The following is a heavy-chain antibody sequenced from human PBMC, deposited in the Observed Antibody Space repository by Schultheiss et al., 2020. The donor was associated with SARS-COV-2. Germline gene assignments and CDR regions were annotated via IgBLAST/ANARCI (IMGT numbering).Heavy chain of an antibody. CDR1: GFTFSNAW. Sequence: GESLKISCAASGFTFSNAWMSWVRQAPGKGLEWVGRIKSKTDGGTTDYAAPVKGRFTISRDDSKNTLYLQMNSLKTEDTAVYYCTTDGGGYSYGRVDYWGQGTLVTVSS. CDR2: IKSKTDGGTT. J-gene: IGHJ4*02. CDR3: TTDGGGYSYGRVDY. D-gene: IGHD5-18*01. V-gene: IGHV3-15*01.